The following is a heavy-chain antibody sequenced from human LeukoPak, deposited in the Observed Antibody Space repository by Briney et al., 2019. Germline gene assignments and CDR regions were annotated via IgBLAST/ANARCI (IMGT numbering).Heavy chain of an antibody. CDR1: GYTFTRHW. Sequence: ASVRVSFKASGYTFTRHWMHSVREAPRQGLEWVGGINPSSGETTYAQKFQGRVTMPRDTSITTAYMDLTRLTSDDTAVYCCASKAGDHQERASFDYWGQGTLVTVSS. J-gene: IGHJ4*02. CDR3: ASKAGDHQERASFDY. D-gene: IGHD3-16*01. V-gene: IGHV1-2*02. CDR2: INPSSGET.